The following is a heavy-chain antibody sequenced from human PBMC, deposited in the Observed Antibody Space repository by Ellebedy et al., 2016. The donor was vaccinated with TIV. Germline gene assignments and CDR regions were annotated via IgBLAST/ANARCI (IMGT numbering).Heavy chain of an antibody. Sequence: PGGSLRLSCAASGFTFSSYGMSWVRQAPGKGLAWVSGINEHGSDTFHADSVKGRFTISRDNARNTVHLQLNGLRAEDTAVYYCTKWDMRLNYFTDWGRGALVTVSS. CDR3: TKWDMRLNYFTD. J-gene: IGHJ4*02. CDR2: INEHGSDT. CDR1: GFTFSSYG. D-gene: IGHD2/OR15-2a*01. V-gene: IGHV3-23*01.